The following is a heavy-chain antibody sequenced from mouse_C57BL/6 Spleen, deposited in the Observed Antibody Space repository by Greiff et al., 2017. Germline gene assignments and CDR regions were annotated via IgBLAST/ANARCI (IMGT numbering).Heavy chain of an antibody. CDR1: GFTFSDYG. J-gene: IGHJ1*03. V-gene: IGHV5-17*01. D-gene: IGHD1-1*01. CDR2: ISSGSSTI. Sequence: EVQGVESGGGLVKPGGSLKLSCAASGFTFSDYGMHWVRQAPEKGLEWVAYISSGSSTIYYADTVKGRFTISRDNAKNTLFLQMTSLRSEDTAMYYCAREGNYYGSSYWYFDVWGTGTTVTVSS. CDR3: AREGNYYGSSYWYFDV.